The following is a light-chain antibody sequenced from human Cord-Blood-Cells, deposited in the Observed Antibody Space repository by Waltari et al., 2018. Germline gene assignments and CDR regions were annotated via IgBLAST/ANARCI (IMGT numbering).Light chain of an antibody. V-gene: IGLV2-11*01. CDR1: SSDVGDYNY. J-gene: IGLJ1*01. Sequence: QSALTQPRSVSGSPGLSVTITCTGTSSDVGDYNYVSWYQQHPGKAPKLMIYDVRKRPSGVPDRFSGSKSGNTASLTISGLQAEDEADYYCCSYAGSYTYVFGTGTKVTVL. CDR2: DVR. CDR3: CSYAGSYTYV.